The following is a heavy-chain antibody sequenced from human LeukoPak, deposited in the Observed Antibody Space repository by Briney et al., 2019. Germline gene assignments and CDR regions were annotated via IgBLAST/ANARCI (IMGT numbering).Heavy chain of an antibody. Sequence: PGGSLRLSCAASGFTFSSYEMNWVRQAPGKGLEWVSYISSSGSTIYYADSVKGRFTISRDNAKNSLYLQMNSLRAEDTAVYYCAREPNKLYSGSFDFDYWGQGTLVTVSS. D-gene: IGHD1-26*01. CDR1: GFTFSSYE. V-gene: IGHV3-48*03. J-gene: IGHJ4*02. CDR2: ISSSGSTI. CDR3: AREPNKLYSGSFDFDY.